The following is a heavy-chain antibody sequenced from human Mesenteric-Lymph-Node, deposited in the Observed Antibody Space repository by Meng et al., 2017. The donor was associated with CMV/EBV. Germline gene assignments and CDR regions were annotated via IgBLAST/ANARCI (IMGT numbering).Heavy chain of an antibody. CDR3: ATEGGYCSSTSCYKYFQH. CDR1: GFSFSSNS. CDR2: TSYDAYIK. D-gene: IGHD2-2*02. J-gene: IGHJ1*01. Sequence: GGSLRLSCAASGFSFSSNSMHWVRQAPGKGLEWVAFTSYDAYIKHYADSVKGRFTISRDNSKNTLYLQMNSLRTEDTAVYYCATEGGYCSSTSCYKYFQHWGQGTLVTVSS. V-gene: IGHV3-30*04.